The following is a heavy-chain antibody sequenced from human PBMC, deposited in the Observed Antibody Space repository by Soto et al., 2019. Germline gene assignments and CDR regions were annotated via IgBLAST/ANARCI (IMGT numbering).Heavy chain of an antibody. V-gene: IGHV4-30-4*01. CDR2: IYYSGST. CDR3: ASQYYDSSGYYDY. CDR1: GGSISSGDYY. J-gene: IGHJ4*02. Sequence: PSETLSLTCTVSGGSISSGDYYWSWIRQPPGKGLEWIGYIYYSGSTYYNPSLKSRVTISVDTSKNQFSLKLSSVTAADTAVYYCASQYYDSSGYYDYWGPGTLVTVSS. D-gene: IGHD3-22*01.